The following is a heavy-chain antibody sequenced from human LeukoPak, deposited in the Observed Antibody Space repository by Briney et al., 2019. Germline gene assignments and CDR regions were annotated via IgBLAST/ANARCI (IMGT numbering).Heavy chain of an antibody. CDR1: GDSVSSNSAA. V-gene: IGHV6-1*01. Sequence: SQTLSLTCAISGDSVSSNSAAWNWIGQSPSRGLEWLGRTYYRSKWYNDYAVSVKSRITINPDTSKNQFSLQLNSVTPEDTAVYYCARDQGYSSGWFEDYYYYYMDVWGKGTTVTVSS. D-gene: IGHD6-19*01. J-gene: IGHJ6*03. CDR3: ARDQGYSSGWFEDYYYYYMDV. CDR2: TYYRSKWYN.